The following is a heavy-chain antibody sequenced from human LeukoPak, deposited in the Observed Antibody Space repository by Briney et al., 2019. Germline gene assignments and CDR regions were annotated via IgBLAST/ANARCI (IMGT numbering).Heavy chain of an antibody. Sequence: SETLSLTCTISGGSVSDYYWSWIRQSPGKGLEWIGYVYHTGSTSYSPSLKSRVTISVDTSKNQFSLKLSSVTAADTAVYYCASLYGSGSEYYFDYWGQGTLVTVSS. V-gene: IGHV4-59*02. D-gene: IGHD3-10*01. CDR3: ASLYGSGSEYYFDY. J-gene: IGHJ4*02. CDR1: GGSVSDYY. CDR2: VYHTGST.